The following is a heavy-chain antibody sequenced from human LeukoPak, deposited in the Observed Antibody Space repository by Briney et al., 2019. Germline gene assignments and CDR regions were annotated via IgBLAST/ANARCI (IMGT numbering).Heavy chain of an antibody. J-gene: IGHJ4*01. CDR1: GGSISSYY. V-gene: IGHV4-59*12. Sequence: AETLSLTCTVSGGSISSYYWNWIRQPPGKGLEWIGYIYYSGSTDYNPSLKSRVTISVDTSKNQFSLKVSSVTAADTAVYYCASSSAYYYFDYWGHGTLVTVSS. D-gene: IGHD3-22*01. CDR3: ASSSAYYYFDY. CDR2: IYYSGST.